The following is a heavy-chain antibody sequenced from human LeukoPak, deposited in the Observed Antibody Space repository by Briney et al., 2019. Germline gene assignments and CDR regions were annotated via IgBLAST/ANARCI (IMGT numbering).Heavy chain of an antibody. CDR2: IYYSGST. Sequence: NPSETLSLTCTVSGGSISSSRYCWDWIRQPPGKGLEWIGSIYYSGSTDYNPSLKSRVTISVDTSKNQFSLKLSSVTAADTAVYYCARDLRRDGYNYDWFDPWGQGTLVTVSS. D-gene: IGHD5-24*01. J-gene: IGHJ5*02. CDR1: GGSISSSRYC. CDR3: ARDLRRDGYNYDWFDP. V-gene: IGHV4-39*07.